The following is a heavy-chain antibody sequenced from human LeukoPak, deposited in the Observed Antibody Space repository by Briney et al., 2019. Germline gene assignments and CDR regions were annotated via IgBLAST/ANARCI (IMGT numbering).Heavy chain of an antibody. CDR3: ARESVAVDIVVVVAAYGMDV. CDR2: IIPIFGTA. J-gene: IGHJ6*04. CDR1: GGTFSSYA. Sequence: SVKVSCKASGGTFSSYAISWVRQAPGQGLEWMGGIIPIFGTANYAQKFQGRVTITADESTSTACMELSSLRSEDTAVYYCARESVAVDIVVVVAAYGMDVWGKGTTVTVSS. V-gene: IGHV1-69*01. D-gene: IGHD2-15*01.